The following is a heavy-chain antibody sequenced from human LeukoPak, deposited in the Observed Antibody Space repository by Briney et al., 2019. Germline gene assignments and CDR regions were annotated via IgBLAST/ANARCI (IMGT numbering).Heavy chain of an antibody. Sequence: GGSLRLSCAASGFTFRNYVIHWVRQAPGKGLEWVAVTSSDLNVKLYADSVKGRFTISRDNSRSTLYLQMNSLRPEGTAIYYCAREGYYGSGSPPSLYFDYWGQGTLVTVSS. J-gene: IGHJ4*02. V-gene: IGHV3-30*01. CDR2: TSSDLNVK. CDR3: AREGYYGSGSPPSLYFDY. CDR1: GFTFRNYV. D-gene: IGHD3-10*01.